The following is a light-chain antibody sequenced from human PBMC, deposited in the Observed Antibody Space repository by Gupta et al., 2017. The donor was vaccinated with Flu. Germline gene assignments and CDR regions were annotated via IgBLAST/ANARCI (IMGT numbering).Light chain of an antibody. CDR2: EEH. V-gene: IGLV6-57*03. Sequence: FILTQPHSVSESPGKTVIISCTRSSGSIGSHYVQWYRQRPGGAPTTVIYEEHQRPSGVPDRFSCSVDSSSTSASPTISGLRTEDDAYYYCQSYDSVTPGVFGGGTRLTV. J-gene: IGLJ3*02. CDR1: SGSIGSHY. CDR3: QSYDSVTPGV.